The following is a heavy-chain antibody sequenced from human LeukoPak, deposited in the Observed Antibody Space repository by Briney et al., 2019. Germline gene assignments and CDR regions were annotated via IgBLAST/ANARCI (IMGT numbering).Heavy chain of an antibody. CDR1: GFTFSTYG. Sequence: GGSLRLSCGASGFTFSTYGMSWVRQAPGKGLEWVSNISGSGSGGSTYYADSVKGRFTISRDNSKNTLYLQMNSLRAGDTAVYYCAKSGYNRFDYWGQGTLVTVSS. D-gene: IGHD5-24*01. J-gene: IGHJ4*02. V-gene: IGHV3-23*01. CDR2: ISGSGSGGST. CDR3: AKSGYNRFDY.